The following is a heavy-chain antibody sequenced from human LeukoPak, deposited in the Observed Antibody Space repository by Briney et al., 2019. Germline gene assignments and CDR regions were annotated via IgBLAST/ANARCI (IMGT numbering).Heavy chain of an antibody. Sequence: ASVKVSCKASGYTFPANYMHWVRQAPGKGLEWMGLINSNSGGSNCAQKFQGRVTMTRETSISTAYMELSRLSADDTAVYYCARVQVSDDNWGFFDYWGQGTLVTVSS. J-gene: IGHJ4*02. CDR2: INSNSGGS. V-gene: IGHV1-2*02. D-gene: IGHD1-1*01. CDR1: GYTFPANY. CDR3: ARVQVSDDNWGFFDY.